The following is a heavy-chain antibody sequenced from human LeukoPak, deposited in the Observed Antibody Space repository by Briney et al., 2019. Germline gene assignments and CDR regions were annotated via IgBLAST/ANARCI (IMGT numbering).Heavy chain of an antibody. CDR3: AKRTLDYDILTGTKYYYMDV. D-gene: IGHD3-9*01. V-gene: IGHV3-21*01. CDR1: GFTFSSYT. Sequence: PGGSLRLSCTASGFTFSSYTFNWVRQAPGKGLEWVSSISTSHSYIYYADSLKGRFTISRDNAKNSLYLQMNSLRAEDTAVYYCAKRTLDYDILTGTKYYYMDVWGKGTTVTISS. J-gene: IGHJ6*03. CDR2: ISTSHSYI.